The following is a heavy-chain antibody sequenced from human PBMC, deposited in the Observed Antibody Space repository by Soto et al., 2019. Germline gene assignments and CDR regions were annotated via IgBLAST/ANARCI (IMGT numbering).Heavy chain of an antibody. CDR1: GFTFSSYW. J-gene: IGHJ6*02. D-gene: IGHD6-6*01. V-gene: IGHV3-7*01. Sequence: GGSLRLSCAASGFTFSSYWMSWVRQAPGKGLEWAANIKQDGSEKYYVDSVKGRFTISRDNAKNSLYLQMNSLRAEDTAVYYCARGASIAARRRYYYYGMDVWGQGTTVTVSS. CDR2: IKQDGSEK. CDR3: ARGASIAARRRYYYYGMDV.